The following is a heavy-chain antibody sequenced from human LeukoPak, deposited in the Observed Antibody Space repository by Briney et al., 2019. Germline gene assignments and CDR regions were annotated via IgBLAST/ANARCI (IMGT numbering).Heavy chain of an antibody. CDR2: INPSSGGT. D-gene: IGHD6-19*01. CDR1: GYTFTDYY. V-gene: IGHV1-2*02. J-gene: IGHJ4*02. Sequence: ASVKVSCKTSGYTFTDYYIHWVRQAPGQGLEWMGWINPSSGGTNYEAKFQGRVAVTRDTSISTAYMELSRLRSDDTAVYYCARDGGEQWLVYFDYWGQGTLVTVSS. CDR3: ARDGGEQWLVYFDY.